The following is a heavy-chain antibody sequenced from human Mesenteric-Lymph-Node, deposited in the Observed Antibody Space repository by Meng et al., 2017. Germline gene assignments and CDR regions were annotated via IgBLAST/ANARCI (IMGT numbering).Heavy chain of an antibody. CDR1: GGSISSGSYY. V-gene: IGHV4-61*02. J-gene: IGHJ6*02. CDR2: IYTSGST. CDR3: ARGIWFGELLWVYYYYGMDV. Sequence: SETLSLTCTVSGGSISSGSYYWSWIRQPAGKGLEWIGRIYTSGSTNYNPSLKSRVTISVDTSKNQFSLKLSSVTAADTAVYYCARGIWFGELLWVYYYYGMDVWGQGTTVTVSS. D-gene: IGHD3-10*01.